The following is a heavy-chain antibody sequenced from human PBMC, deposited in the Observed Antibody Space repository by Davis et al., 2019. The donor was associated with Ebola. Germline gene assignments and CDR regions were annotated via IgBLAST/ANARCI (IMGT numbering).Heavy chain of an antibody. CDR2: INPSGGST. J-gene: IGHJ6*03. D-gene: IGHD3-3*01. Sequence: ASVKVSCKASGYTFTGYYMHWVRQAPGQGLEWMGIINPSGGSTSYAQKFQDRVTMTRDTSTSTVYMELSSLRSEDTAVYYCARDGGFLEWTRGHYYYYYMDVWGKGTTVTVSS. CDR1: GYTFTGYY. CDR3: ARDGGFLEWTRGHYYYYYMDV. V-gene: IGHV1-46*01.